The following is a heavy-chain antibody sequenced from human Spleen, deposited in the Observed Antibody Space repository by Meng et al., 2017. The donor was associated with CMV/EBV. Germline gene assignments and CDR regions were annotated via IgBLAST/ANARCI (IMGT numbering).Heavy chain of an antibody. Sequence: GGSLRLSCAASGFTFSNYWMSWVRQAPGKGLEWVANIKQDGSEKYYVDSVKGRFTISRDNARNSLYLQMNSLRAEDTAVYYCARVVWSTVTFDYWGLGTQVTVSS. V-gene: IGHV3-7*01. D-gene: IGHD4-17*01. CDR1: GFTFSNYW. CDR2: IKQDGSEK. J-gene: IGHJ4*01. CDR3: ARVVWSTVTFDY.